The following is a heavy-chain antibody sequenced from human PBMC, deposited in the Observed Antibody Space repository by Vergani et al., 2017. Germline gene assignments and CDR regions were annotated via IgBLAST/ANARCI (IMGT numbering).Heavy chain of an antibody. V-gene: IGHV3-23*01. CDR2: ISGSGGNT. J-gene: IGHJ6*02. CDR1: GFTFSSYA. Sequence: EVQLLESGGGLVQPGGSLRLSCGASGFTFSSYAMTWVRQAPGKGLEWVSAISGSGGNTFYTDSVKGRFTISGDNSKDTLYLQMNSLRVEDTAIYYCAKARDPNCKGGNCYSYYYGLDLWGQGTTVTVSS. CDR3: AKARDPNCKGGNCYSYYYGLDL. D-gene: IGHD2-15*01.